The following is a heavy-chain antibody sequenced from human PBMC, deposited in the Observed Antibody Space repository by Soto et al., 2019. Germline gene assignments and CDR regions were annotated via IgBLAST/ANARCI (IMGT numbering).Heavy chain of an antibody. CDR2: ISAYNGNT. CDR1: GYTFTSYG. J-gene: IGHJ6*03. Sequence: GVSVKVSCKASGYTFTSYGISWVRQAPGQGLEWMGWISAYNGNTNYAQKLQGRVTMTTDTSTSTAYMELRSLRSDDTAVYYCARGNWNYQFDYYYYMDVWGKGTTVTVSS. D-gene: IGHD1-7*01. CDR3: ARGNWNYQFDYYYYMDV. V-gene: IGHV1-18*01.